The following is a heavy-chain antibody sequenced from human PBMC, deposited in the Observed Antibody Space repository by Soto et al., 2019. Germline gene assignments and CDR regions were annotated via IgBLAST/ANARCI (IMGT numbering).Heavy chain of an antibody. D-gene: IGHD3-22*01. V-gene: IGHV3-7*03. J-gene: IGHJ1*01. Sequence: GGSLRLSCTASGFTFRRYWMGWVRQAPGKGAEWVANIRQDGVDKYYVDSVKGRFAISRDNAENSLFLQMTSLRAEDTALYYCVRELSDGAGYYPDLWGQGTLVTVAS. CDR1: GFTFRRYW. CDR2: IRQDGVDK. CDR3: VRELSDGAGYYPDL.